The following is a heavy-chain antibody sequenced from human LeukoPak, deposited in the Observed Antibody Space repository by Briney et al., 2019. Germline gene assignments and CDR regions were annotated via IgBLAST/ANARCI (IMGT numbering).Heavy chain of an antibody. CDR1: GFTFSNYN. Sequence: GGSLRLSCSASGFTFSNYNMNWVRQAPGKGLEWVSSISTRSSYIYYADSLKGRFTISRDNARNSLYLQMNSLRAEDTAVYYCARCWGSGNYLFDAFDIWGQGTVVTVSS. D-gene: IGHD1-26*01. CDR2: ISTRSSYI. V-gene: IGHV3-21*01. CDR3: ARCWGSGNYLFDAFDI. J-gene: IGHJ3*02.